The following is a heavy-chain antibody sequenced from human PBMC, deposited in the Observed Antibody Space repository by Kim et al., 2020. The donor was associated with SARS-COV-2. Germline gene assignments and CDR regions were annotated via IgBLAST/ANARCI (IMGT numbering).Heavy chain of an antibody. Sequence: SETLSLTCTVSGGSISTITDYWGWIRQPPGKGLEWIGSIYYSGCTYYNPSLKSRITRSVDTSKNQLSLKLSSVTAADTAVYYCARHKGSASGSYYYYYMDVWSKGTTVTVFS. D-gene: IGHD3-10*01. CDR3: ARHKGSASGSYYYYYMDV. CDR1: GGSISTITDY. CDR2: IYYSGCT. V-gene: IGHV4-39*01. J-gene: IGHJ6*03.